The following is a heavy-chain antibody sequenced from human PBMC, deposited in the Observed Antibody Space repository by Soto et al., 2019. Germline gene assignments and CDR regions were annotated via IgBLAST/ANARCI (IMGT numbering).Heavy chain of an antibody. Sequence: EVQLVESGGGLVQPGGSLRLSCAASGFTFSSYSMNWVRQAPGKGLEWVSYISSSSSTIYYADSVKGRFTISRDNAKNSLYLQMNSLRDEDTAVYYCARDASLDMGYSGYYYSDYWGQGPLVTVSS. D-gene: IGHD5-12*01. CDR2: ISSSSSTI. J-gene: IGHJ4*02. CDR3: ARDASLDMGYSGYYYSDY. V-gene: IGHV3-48*02. CDR1: GFTFSSYS.